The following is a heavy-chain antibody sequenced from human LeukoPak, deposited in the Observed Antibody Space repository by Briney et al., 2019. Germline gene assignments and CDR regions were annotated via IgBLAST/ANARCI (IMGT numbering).Heavy chain of an antibody. D-gene: IGHD3-3*01. Sequence: GGSLRLSCAASGFTFNTYNMNWVRQAPGQGLDWVSSITSSSSYIYYADSVKGRFTISRDNAKNSLYLQMNSLRAEDTAVYYCAKGTITIFGVVDYWGQGTLVTVSS. CDR1: GFTFNTYN. J-gene: IGHJ4*02. V-gene: IGHV3-21*01. CDR2: ITSSSSYI. CDR3: AKGTITIFGVVDY.